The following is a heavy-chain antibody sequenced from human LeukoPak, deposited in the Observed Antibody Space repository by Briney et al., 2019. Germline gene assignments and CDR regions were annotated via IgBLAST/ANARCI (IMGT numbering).Heavy chain of an antibody. CDR2: ISTSGGST. Sequence: SGGSLRLSCAASGFTFSNYAMTWVRQAPGKGLEWVSAISTSGGSTNYADSAKGRFTISRDNAKNSLYLQMNSLRAEDTAVYYCASLSSSCPDWGQGTLVTVSS. V-gene: IGHV3-23*01. CDR1: GFTFSNYA. CDR3: ASLSSSCPD. D-gene: IGHD6-13*01. J-gene: IGHJ4*02.